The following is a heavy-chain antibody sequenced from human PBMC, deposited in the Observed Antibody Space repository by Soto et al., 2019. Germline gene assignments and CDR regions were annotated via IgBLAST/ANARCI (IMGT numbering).Heavy chain of an antibody. Sequence: GGSMRLSCAASGFTPSSYAMSWVRQAPGKGLERVSAISGSGGSTYYADSGKGRFTISRDNSKNTLYLQMNSLIAEYTALYYCAKANSPAAFYDFWSGYNLYYYYGMDVWGQGTTVTVS. D-gene: IGHD3-3*01. V-gene: IGHV3-23*01. CDR3: AKANSPAAFYDFWSGYNLYYYYGMDV. CDR1: GFTPSSYA. J-gene: IGHJ6*02. CDR2: ISGSGGST.